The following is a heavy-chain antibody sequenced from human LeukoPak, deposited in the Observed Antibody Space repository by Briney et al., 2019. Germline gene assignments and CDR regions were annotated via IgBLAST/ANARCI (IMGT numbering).Heavy chain of an antibody. D-gene: IGHD3-3*01. J-gene: IGHJ4*02. CDR2: ISTYGTYI. CDR3: AXXXEXXXFGXVTKSTSYFDY. V-gene: IGHV3-21*01. CDR1: GFTFSSYS. Sequence: PGGSLRXSCAASGFTFSSYSINWVRQAPGKGLEWVSSISTYGTYIYYADSVKGRFTISRDNAKNSLYLQMNSLRAEDTAVYYCAXXXEXXXFGXVTKSTSYFDYWGQGTLVTVSS.